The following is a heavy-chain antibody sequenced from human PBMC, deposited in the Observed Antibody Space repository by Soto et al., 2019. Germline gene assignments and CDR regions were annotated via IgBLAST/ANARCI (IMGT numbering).Heavy chain of an antibody. CDR2: ISYDGSNK. CDR3: ARVGIGDYYYSSGSPHYAFDI. V-gene: IGHV3-30-3*01. J-gene: IGHJ3*02. CDR1: GFTFSSYA. D-gene: IGHD3-22*01. Sequence: QVQLVESGGGVVQPGRSLRLSCAASGFTFSSYAMHWVRQAPGKGLEWVAVISYDGSNKYYADSVKGRFTISRDNSKNTLYLQMISLRAYDTAVYYCARVGIGDYYYSSGSPHYAFDIWGQGTMVTVSS.